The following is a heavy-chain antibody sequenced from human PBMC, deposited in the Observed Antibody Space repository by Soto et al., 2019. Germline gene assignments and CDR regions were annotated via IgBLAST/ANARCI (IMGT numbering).Heavy chain of an antibody. CDR1: GYTFTGYY. V-gene: IGHV1-2*02. D-gene: IGHD5-12*01. J-gene: IGHJ4*02. CDR2: INPNSGGT. Sequence: AASVKVSCKASGYTFTGYYMHWVRQAPGQGLEWMGWINPNSGGTNYAQKFQGRVTMTRDTSISTAYMELSRLRSDDTAVYYCARDPRGYSGYDDFYFDYWGQGTLVTVYS. CDR3: ARDPRGYSGYDDFYFDY.